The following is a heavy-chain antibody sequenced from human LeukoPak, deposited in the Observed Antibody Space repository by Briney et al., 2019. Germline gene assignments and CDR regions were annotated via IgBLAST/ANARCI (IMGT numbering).Heavy chain of an antibody. D-gene: IGHD2-2*01. Sequence: SETLSLTCAVSGYSISSGYYWGWIRQPPGKGLEWIGSVYYDGSTYHNPSLKSRVTISVDMSKNQFFVKLSSVTAADTAVYYCARTVAYCSATGCYGYWGQGTLVTVSS. V-gene: IGHV4-38-2*01. CDR1: GYSISSGYY. CDR2: VYYDGST. CDR3: ARTVAYCSATGCYGY. J-gene: IGHJ1*01.